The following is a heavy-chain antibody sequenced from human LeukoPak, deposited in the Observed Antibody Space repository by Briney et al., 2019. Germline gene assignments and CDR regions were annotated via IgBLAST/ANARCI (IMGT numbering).Heavy chain of an antibody. CDR1: GGSISSSNYY. CDR3: ARMPTGFPVRASTYFDY. V-gene: IGHV4-39*01. J-gene: IGHJ4*02. CDR2: IYYSGST. D-gene: IGHD1-14*01. Sequence: SETLSLTCTVSGGSISSSNYYWGWTRQPPGKGLEWIGNIYYSGSTYYNPSLKSRVTISVDTSKNQFSLKLTSVTAADTAVYYCARMPTGFPVRASTYFDYWGQGTLVSVSS.